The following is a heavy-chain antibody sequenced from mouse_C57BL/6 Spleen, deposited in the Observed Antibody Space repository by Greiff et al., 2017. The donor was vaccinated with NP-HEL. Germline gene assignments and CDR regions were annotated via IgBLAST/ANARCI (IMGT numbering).Heavy chain of an antibody. J-gene: IGHJ1*03. CDR2: INPNNGGT. V-gene: IGHV1-26*01. CDR3: ARWGESWYCDV. Sequence: VQLQQSGPELVKPGASVKISCKASGYTFTDYYMNWVKQSHGKSLEWIGDINPNNGGTSYNQKFKGKATLTVDKSSSTAYMELRSLTSEDSAVYYCARWGESWYCDVWGTGTTVTVSS. CDR1: GYTFTDYY.